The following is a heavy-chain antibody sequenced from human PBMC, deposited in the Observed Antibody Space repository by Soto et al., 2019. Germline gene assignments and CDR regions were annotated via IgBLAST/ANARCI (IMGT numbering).Heavy chain of an antibody. J-gene: IGHJ4*02. V-gene: IGHV4-39*01. Sequence: QLQLQESGPGLVKPSETLSLTCTVSGGSITSNAYYWGWIRQPPGKGLEWLGYIYYSGSASSNPSLKSRVTMSVDTSKNQFSLKLSSVTAADTAVYYCARRPKRGSFAWCFDYWGQGTLVTVSS. CDR1: GGSITSNAYY. CDR3: ARRPKRGSFAWCFDY. D-gene: IGHD1-26*01. CDR2: IYYSGSA.